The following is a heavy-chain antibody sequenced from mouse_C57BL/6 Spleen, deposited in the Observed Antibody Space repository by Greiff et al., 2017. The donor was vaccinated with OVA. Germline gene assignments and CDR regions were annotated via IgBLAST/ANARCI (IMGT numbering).Heavy chain of an antibody. Sequence: VQLQQSGAELVRPGTSVKVSCKASGYAFTNYLIEWVKQRPGPGLEWIGVINPGSGGTNYNEKFKGKATLTADKSSSTAYMQLSSLTSEDSAVYFCARSLLTGTYFDVWGTGTTVTVSS. J-gene: IGHJ1*03. CDR2: INPGSGGT. CDR3: ARSLLTGTYFDV. V-gene: IGHV1-54*01. CDR1: GYAFTNYL. D-gene: IGHD4-1*01.